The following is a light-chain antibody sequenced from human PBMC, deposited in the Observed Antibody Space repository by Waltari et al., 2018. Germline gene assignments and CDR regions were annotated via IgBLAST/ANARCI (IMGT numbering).Light chain of an antibody. Sequence: QSVLTQPPSASGTPGQRVTISCSGSSSNIGSNYVYWYQQLPGTAPKLHIYRNDQRPSGVPDRFSGSKSGTSASLAISGLRSEDEANYYCAAWDDSLREVFGGGTRLTVL. V-gene: IGLV1-47*01. J-gene: IGLJ3*02. CDR2: RND. CDR3: AAWDDSLREV. CDR1: SSNIGSNY.